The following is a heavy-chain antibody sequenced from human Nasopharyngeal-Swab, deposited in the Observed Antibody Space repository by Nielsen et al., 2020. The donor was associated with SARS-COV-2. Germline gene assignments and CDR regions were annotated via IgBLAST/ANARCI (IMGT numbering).Heavy chain of an antibody. CDR3: AKRYCSGNSCYAPDY. V-gene: IGHV3-35*01. D-gene: IGHD2-2*01. CDR1: GFTFSNSD. J-gene: IGHJ4*02. CDR2: VSWNGSRT. Sequence: GESLKISCAASGFTFSNSDMNWVHQAPGKGLEWVSGVSWNGSRTHYADSVKGRFTISRDNSKNTLYLQMNSLRAEDTAVYYCAKRYCSGNSCYAPDYWGQGTLVTVSS.